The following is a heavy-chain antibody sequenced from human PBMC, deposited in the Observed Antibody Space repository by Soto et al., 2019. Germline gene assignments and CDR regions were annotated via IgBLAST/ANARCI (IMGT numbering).Heavy chain of an antibody. CDR1: GYTFTSYG. J-gene: IGHJ4*02. Sequence: QVQLVQSGAEVKKPGASVKVSCKASGYTFTSYGISWVRQAPGQGLEGMGWSSAYNGNTKYAEKLQGRVTMTTDTSTSKADKELRSLRTDDTAVYYCARGTTVETGSYWGQGTLVTVSS. D-gene: IGHD4-17*01. CDR2: SSAYNGNT. V-gene: IGHV1-18*01. CDR3: ARGTTVETGSY.